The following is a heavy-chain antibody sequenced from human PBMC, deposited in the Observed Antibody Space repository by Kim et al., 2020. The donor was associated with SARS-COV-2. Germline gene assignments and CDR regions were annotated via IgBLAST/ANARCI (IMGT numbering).Heavy chain of an antibody. Sequence: GGSLRLSCTASGFNFDDYAMHWVRQAPGKGLEWVSGIVWNSITISYADSVKGRFTISRDNAKNSLYLQMSNLRTEDSALYYCVKGGTSGGWSGDDFFDYWGQGVLVTVSS. CDR3: VKGGTSGGWSGDDFFDY. CDR2: IVWNSITI. CDR1: GFNFDDYA. D-gene: IGHD2-2*01. V-gene: IGHV3-9*01. J-gene: IGHJ4*02.